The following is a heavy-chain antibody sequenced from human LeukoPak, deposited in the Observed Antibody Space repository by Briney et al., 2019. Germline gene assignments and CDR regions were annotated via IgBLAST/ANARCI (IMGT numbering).Heavy chain of an antibody. CDR3: ARVQNYDILTGYYGGEGWFDP. D-gene: IGHD3-9*01. J-gene: IGHJ5*02. Sequence: ASVKVSCKTSGYTFISYAMNWVRQAPGQGLEWMGWINPNSGDTNYAQKSQGRVTMTRDTSISTVYMELNRLKSDDTAVYYCARVQNYDILTGYYGGEGWFDPWGQGTLVTVSS. CDR2: INPNSGDT. CDR1: GYTFISYA. V-gene: IGHV1-2*02.